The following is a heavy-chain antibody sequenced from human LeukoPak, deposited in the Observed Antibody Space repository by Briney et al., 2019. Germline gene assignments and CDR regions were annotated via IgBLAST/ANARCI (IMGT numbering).Heavy chain of an antibody. CDR2: IYYSGST. CDR1: GGSISSGDYY. J-gene: IGHJ6*02. D-gene: IGHD3-3*01. Sequence: SQTLSLTCTVSGGSISSGDYYWSWIRQPPGKGLEWIGYIYYSGSTYYNPSLKSRVTISVDRSKNQFSLKLSSVTAADTAVYYCARVVLPYYDFWSGPTIYGMDVWGQGTTVTVSS. V-gene: IGHV4-30-4*01. CDR3: ARVVLPYYDFWSGPTIYGMDV.